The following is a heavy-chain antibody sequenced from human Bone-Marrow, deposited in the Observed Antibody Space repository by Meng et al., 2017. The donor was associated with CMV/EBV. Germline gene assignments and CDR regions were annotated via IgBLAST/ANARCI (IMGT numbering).Heavy chain of an antibody. CDR1: GGSISSYY. Sequence: SETLSLTCTVSGGSISSYYWSWIRQPPGKGLEWIGYIYCSGSTNYNPSLKSRVTISVDTSKNQFSLKLSSVTAADTAVYYCASYCSSTSCYALGEYFQHWGQGTLVTVSS. J-gene: IGHJ1*01. D-gene: IGHD2-2*01. CDR2: IYCSGST. V-gene: IGHV4-59*01. CDR3: ASYCSSTSCYALGEYFQH.